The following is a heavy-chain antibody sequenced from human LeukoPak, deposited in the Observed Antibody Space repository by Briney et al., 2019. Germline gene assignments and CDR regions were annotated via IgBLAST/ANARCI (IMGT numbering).Heavy chain of an antibody. J-gene: IGHJ5*02. D-gene: IGHD1/OR15-1a*01. Sequence: GGSLRLSCAASGFTFSGYWMHWARQSPRKGLVWVSCINGDGSDTRYADSVKGRFTISRDNAKNTLYLQMNSLRVEDTAVYYCARDPRNKGFDPWGQGTLVTASS. CDR3: ARDPRNKGFDP. CDR1: GFTFSGYW. CDR2: INGDGSDT. V-gene: IGHV3-74*01.